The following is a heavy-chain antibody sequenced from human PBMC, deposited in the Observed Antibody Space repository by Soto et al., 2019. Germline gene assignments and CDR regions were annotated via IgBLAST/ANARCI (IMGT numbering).Heavy chain of an antibody. CDR3: ARGDPPEVAEYYYYGMDV. CDR2: IYPGDSDT. D-gene: IGHD6-13*01. V-gene: IGHV5-51*01. CDR1: GYSFTSYW. Sequence: XESLKISCKGSGYSFTSYWIGWVRQMPGKGLEWMGIIYPGDSDTRYSPSFQGQVTISADKSISTAYLQWSSLKASDTAMYYCARGDPPEVAEYYYYGMDVWGQGTTVTVSS. J-gene: IGHJ6*02.